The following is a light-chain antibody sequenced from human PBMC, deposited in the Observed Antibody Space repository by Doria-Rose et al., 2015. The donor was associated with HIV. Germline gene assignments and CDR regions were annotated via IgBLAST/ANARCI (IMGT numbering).Light chain of an antibody. CDR3: HQYGTSWT. CDR1: QSSSSTY. V-gene: IGKV3-20*01. Sequence: TQSPGTLSLSPGERATLSCRASQSSSSTYLAWYQQKPGQAPSLLIYDGSTRSTDYSDMIRASESGTDSTLTINRLEPEDFALYYCHQYGTSWTFGQGTKVEI. J-gene: IGKJ1*01. CDR2: DGS.